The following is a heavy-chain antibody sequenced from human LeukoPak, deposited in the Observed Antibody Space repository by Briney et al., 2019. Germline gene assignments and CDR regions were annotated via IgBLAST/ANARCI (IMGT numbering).Heavy chain of an antibody. CDR1: GFSVGTKH. CDR2: LYSGADT. D-gene: IGHD3-16*01. Sequence: PGGSLTLSCAASGFSVGTKHMNGVRQAPGKGLEWVSILYSGADTYYTDSVKGRFTISRDSSKNSLLLNMNSLRADDTAIYYCGRVVDHYDWYLHLWGRGSRVSVSS. CDR3: GRVVDHYDWYLHL. V-gene: IGHV3-53*01. J-gene: IGHJ2*01.